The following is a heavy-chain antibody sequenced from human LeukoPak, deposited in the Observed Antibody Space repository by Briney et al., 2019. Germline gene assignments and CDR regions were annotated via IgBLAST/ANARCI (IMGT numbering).Heavy chain of an antibody. Sequence: GGSLRLSCAASGFTFSSYAMSWVRQAPGKGLEWVSAISGSGGSTYYADSVKGRFTISRDNSKNTLYLQMNSLRAEDTAVYYCAKSGVVRYFDWLLENFDYWGQGALVTVSS. J-gene: IGHJ4*02. CDR2: ISGSGGST. CDR1: GFTFSSYA. V-gene: IGHV3-23*01. D-gene: IGHD3-9*01. CDR3: AKSGVVRYFDWLLENFDY.